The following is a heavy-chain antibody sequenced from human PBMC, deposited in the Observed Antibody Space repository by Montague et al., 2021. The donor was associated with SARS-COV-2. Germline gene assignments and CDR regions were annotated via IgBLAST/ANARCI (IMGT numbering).Heavy chain of an antibody. D-gene: IGHD3-16*01. CDR2: VHDIESS. Sequence: SETLSLTCTVSGGSISRYFWNWIRQTPGKGLEWMGYVHDIESSIYNPSLQSRITILLDTPKNQFSLRLNAMTAADTAVYYCARVTLGGRDGRTRQYDGLGSWGQGILVTASS. J-gene: IGHJ4*02. CDR3: ARVTLGGRDGRTRQYDGLGS. CDR1: GGSISRYF. V-gene: IGHV4-59*01.